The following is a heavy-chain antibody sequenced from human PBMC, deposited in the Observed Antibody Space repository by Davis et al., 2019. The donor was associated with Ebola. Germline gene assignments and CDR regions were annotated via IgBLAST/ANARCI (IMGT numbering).Heavy chain of an antibody. CDR3: ARARYNSGGSCYSDY. CDR1: GFTFSTYT. D-gene: IGHD2-15*01. CDR2: ISSSSSYI. J-gene: IGHJ4*02. Sequence: GESLKISCAASGFTFSTYTMNWARQAPGKGLEWVSSISSSSSYIYYADSVKGRFTISRDNAKNSLYLQMNSLRAEDTAVYYCARARYNSGGSCYSDYWGQGTLVTVSS. V-gene: IGHV3-21*01.